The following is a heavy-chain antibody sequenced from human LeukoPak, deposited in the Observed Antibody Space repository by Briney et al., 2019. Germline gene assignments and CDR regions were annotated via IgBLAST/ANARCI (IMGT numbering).Heavy chain of an antibody. CDR2: ISYDGSNK. V-gene: IGHV3-30-3*01. J-gene: IGHJ4*02. D-gene: IGHD1-1*01. Sequence: PGGPLRLSCAASGFTFSSYAMHWVRQAPGKGLEWVAVISYDGSNKYYADSVKGRFTISRDNSENTLYLQMNSLRAEDTAVYYCADNLSRWGQGTLVTVSS. CDR1: GFTFSSYA. CDR3: ADNLSR.